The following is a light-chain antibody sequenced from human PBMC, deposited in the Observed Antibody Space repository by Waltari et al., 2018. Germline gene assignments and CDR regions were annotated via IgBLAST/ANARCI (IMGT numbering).Light chain of an antibody. CDR2: EDN. Sequence: QSALTQPASVSGSPGQSITISCTGTSSDVGSYNLVSWSQQHPGKAPKLMIYEDNKRPSGVSNRFSGSKSGNTASLTISGLQAEDEADYYCCSYAGSSIWVFGGGTKLTVL. CDR3: CSYAGSSIWV. CDR1: SSDVGSYNL. V-gene: IGLV2-23*01. J-gene: IGLJ3*02.